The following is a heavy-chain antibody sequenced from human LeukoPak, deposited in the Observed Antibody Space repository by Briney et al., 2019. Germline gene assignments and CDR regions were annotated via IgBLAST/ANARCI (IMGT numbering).Heavy chain of an antibody. Sequence: ASVKVSCKASGYTFTGYYMRWVRQAPGQGLEWMGWINPNSGGTNYAQKFQGRVTMTRDTSISTAYMELSRLRSDDTAVYYCARVHPGDFWSGSQYYFDYWGQGTLVTVSS. J-gene: IGHJ4*02. CDR2: INPNSGGT. V-gene: IGHV1-2*02. D-gene: IGHD3-3*01. CDR1: GYTFTGYY. CDR3: ARVHPGDFWSGSQYYFDY.